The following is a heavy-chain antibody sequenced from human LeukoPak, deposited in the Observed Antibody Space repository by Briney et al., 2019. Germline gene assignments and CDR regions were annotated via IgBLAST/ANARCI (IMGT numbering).Heavy chain of an antibody. D-gene: IGHD3-9*01. CDR2: IHPSGTL. V-gene: IGHV4-31*03. J-gene: IGHJ4*02. CDR1: GASFSSGDQY. CDR3: SRGLDSIKLGY. Sequence: SQTLSLTCTVSGASFSSGDQYWTWIRQSPGKGRDWSGSIHPSGTLYKYPSRESRVTISMDPSKTQFSLYMNSVTAADTGVYFCSRGLDSIKLGYWGQGTLVTVSS.